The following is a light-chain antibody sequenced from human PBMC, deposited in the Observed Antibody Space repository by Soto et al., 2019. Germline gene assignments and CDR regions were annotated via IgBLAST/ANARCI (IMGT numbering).Light chain of an antibody. CDR2: DVS. Sequence: SVLTQPASVSGSPGQSITISCTGTSSDVGGYNYVSWYQQHPGTAPKLLIFDVSNRPPGVSNRFSGSKSGNTASLTISGLQTEDEADYYCSSYTSASTYVFGTGTKVTVL. J-gene: IGLJ1*01. CDR1: SSDVGGYNY. CDR3: SSYTSASTYV. V-gene: IGLV2-14*03.